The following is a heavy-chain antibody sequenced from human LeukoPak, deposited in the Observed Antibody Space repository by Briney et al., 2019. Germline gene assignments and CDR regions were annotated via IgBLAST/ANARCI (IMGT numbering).Heavy chain of an antibody. D-gene: IGHD2-21*02. CDR3: ARGTVGVTAILDYYGMDV. J-gene: IGHJ6*02. V-gene: IGHV1-18*01. Sequence: ASVKVSCKASGYTFTSYGISWVRQAPGQGHEGMGWISAYNGNRNYAQKLQGRVTMTTDTSTSTAYMELRSLRSDDTAVYYCARGTVGVTAILDYYGMDVWGQGTTVTVSS. CDR2: ISAYNGNR. CDR1: GYTFTSYG.